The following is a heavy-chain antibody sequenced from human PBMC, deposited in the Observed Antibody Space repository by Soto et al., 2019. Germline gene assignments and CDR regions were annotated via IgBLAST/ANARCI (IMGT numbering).Heavy chain of an antibody. CDR1: GFTFSSYA. J-gene: IGHJ6*02. CDR3: ARDGQDSSSWYTRLILFHYYGMGV. Sequence: PGGSLRLSCAASGFTFSSYAMHWVRQAPGKGLEWVAVISYDGSNKYYADSVKGRFTISRDNSKNTLYLQMDSLRAEDTAVYYCARDGQDSSSWYTRLILFHYYGMGVWGQGTTVTVSS. V-gene: IGHV3-30-3*01. CDR2: ISYDGSNK. D-gene: IGHD6-13*01.